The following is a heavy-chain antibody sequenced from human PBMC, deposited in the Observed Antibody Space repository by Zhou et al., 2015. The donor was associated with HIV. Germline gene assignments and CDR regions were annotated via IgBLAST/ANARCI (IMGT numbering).Heavy chain of an antibody. CDR2: ISATGHSV. Sequence: EVQLSDSGGDLVQPGGSLTLSCATSGFIFDDFAMSWVRHDPGKGLEWISGISATGHSVFYADSVKGRFTISRDNSKNTLYLQMNSLRAEDTAVYYCALVRSGDGDAVDMDVWGQGTTVTVSS. CDR3: ALVRSGDGDAVDMDV. CDR1: GFIFDDFA. V-gene: IGHV3-23*01. D-gene: IGHD4-17*01. J-gene: IGHJ6*02.